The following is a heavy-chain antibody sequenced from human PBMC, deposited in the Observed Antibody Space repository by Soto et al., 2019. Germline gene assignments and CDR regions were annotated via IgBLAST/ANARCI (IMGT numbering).Heavy chain of an antibody. Sequence: QVQLVQSGAEVKKPGSSVKVSCKASGGTFSSYAISWVRQAPGQGLEWMGGIIPIFGTANYAQKFQGRVTITADEPTSTAYMQLSSLSSEDTAVYYCARHVPAAGYYYGMDVWGQGTTVTVSS. J-gene: IGHJ6*02. V-gene: IGHV1-69*12. CDR3: ARHVPAAGYYYGMDV. CDR1: GGTFSSYA. D-gene: IGHD2-2*01. CDR2: IIPIFGTA.